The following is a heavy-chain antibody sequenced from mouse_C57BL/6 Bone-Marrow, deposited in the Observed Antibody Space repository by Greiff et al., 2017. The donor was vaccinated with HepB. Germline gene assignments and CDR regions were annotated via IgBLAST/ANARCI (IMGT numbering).Heavy chain of an antibody. CDR1: GFSFNTYA. CDR2: IRSNSNNYAT. Sequence: EVQLVESGGGLVQPKGSLKLSCAASGFSFNTYAMNWVRQAPGKGLEWVARIRSNSNNYATYYADSVKDRFTISRDDSESMLYLQMNNLKTEDTAMYYCVRHIEYDPAYWGQGTLVTVSA. V-gene: IGHV10-1*01. CDR3: VRHIEYDPAY. D-gene: IGHD2-14*01. J-gene: IGHJ3*01.